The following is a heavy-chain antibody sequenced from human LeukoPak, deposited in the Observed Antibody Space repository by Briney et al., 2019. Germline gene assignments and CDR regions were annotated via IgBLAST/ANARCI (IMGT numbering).Heavy chain of an antibody. CDR2: IYYSGST. Sequence: SETLSLTCTVSGGSISSYYWSWIRQPPGKGLEWIGYIYYSGSTNYNPSLKSRVTMSVDTSKNQFSLKLSSVTAADTAVYYCARGTSITMVRGVIIIFDYWGQGTLVTVSS. V-gene: IGHV4-59*12. CDR3: ARGTSITMVRGVIIIFDY. CDR1: GGSISSYY. D-gene: IGHD3-10*01. J-gene: IGHJ4*02.